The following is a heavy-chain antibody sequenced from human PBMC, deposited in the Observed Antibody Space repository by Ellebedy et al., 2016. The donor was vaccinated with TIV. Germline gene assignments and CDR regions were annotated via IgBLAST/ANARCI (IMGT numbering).Heavy chain of an antibody. Sequence: GESLKISCAASGFTFTTYEMHWVRQAPGKRLEWVSYINGLGNSIYYADSVKGRFTVSRDNAKNSLYLQMNSLRVEDTAIYYCAKLDYPSGPKGQAVDYWGQGTQVTVSS. D-gene: IGHD3-10*01. J-gene: IGHJ4*02. CDR2: INGLGNSI. CDR1: GFTFTTYE. V-gene: IGHV3-48*03. CDR3: AKLDYPSGPKGQAVDY.